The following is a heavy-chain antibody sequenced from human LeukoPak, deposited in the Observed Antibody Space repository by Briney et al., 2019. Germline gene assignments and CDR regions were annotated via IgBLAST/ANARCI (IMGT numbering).Heavy chain of an antibody. J-gene: IGHJ4*02. Sequence: GESLKISCKGSGYSFTSYWIGWVRQMPGKGLERMGIISPGDSDTRYSPSFQGQVTISADKSINTAYLQWSSLKASDTAMYYCARHGVGAGLAAAYYWGQGTLATVSS. V-gene: IGHV5-51*01. CDR2: ISPGDSDT. CDR1: GYSFTSYW. D-gene: IGHD6-13*01. CDR3: ARHGVGAGLAAAYY.